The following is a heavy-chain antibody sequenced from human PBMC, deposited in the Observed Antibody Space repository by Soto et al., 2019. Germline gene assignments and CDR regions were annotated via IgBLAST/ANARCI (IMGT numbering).Heavy chain of an antibody. CDR1: GFSFSSFW. Sequence: EVQLVESGGGLVQPGGSQRLSCAASGFSFSSFWMSWVRQAQGKGLEWVAAIKEDGSEKNYVDSVRGRFTISRDNAKNSLYLQMNSLRADDTAVYYCARDVIWGQGSLVTVSS. CDR2: IKEDGSEK. CDR3: ARDVI. J-gene: IGHJ4*02. V-gene: IGHV3-7*05.